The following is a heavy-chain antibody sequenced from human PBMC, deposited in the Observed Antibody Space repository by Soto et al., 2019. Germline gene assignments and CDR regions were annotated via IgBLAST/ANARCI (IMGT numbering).Heavy chain of an antibody. J-gene: IGHJ6*02. Sequence: ASVPGSCKASGYSMLGDGGGWVLQPPRQGLEWVGWISPYNGSTNYAQKFQGWVTMTTDTSISTAYMELGRLRPDDTAVYYCARAYSDFWSGYYRDYYYYYGMDVWGQGTTVTVSS. CDR2: ISPYNGST. V-gene: IGHV1-18*01. CDR1: GYSMLGDG. D-gene: IGHD3-3*01. CDR3: ARAYSDFWSGYYRDYYYYYGMDV.